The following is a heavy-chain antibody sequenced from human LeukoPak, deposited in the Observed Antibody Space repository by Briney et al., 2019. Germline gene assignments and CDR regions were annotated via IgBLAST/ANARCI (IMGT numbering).Heavy chain of an antibody. D-gene: IGHD3-22*01. CDR1: GFTLSNYG. CDR3: AKRGVVIRVILVGFHKEAYYFDS. V-gene: IGHV3-23*01. CDR2: ISGSGGTT. J-gene: IGHJ4*02. Sequence: GGSLRLSCAASGFTLSNYGMSWVRQAPGKGLEWVAGISGSGGTTRYADSVKGRFTISRDNPKNTLYLQMNSLRAEDTAVYFCAKRGVVIRVILVGFHKEAYYFDSWGQGALVTVSS.